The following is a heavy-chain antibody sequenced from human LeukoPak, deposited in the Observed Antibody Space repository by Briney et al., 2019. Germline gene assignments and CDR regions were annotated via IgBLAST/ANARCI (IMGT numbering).Heavy chain of an antibody. CDR2: INPNSGGT. J-gene: IGHJ4*02. CDR1: GYTFTSYG. V-gene: IGHV1-2*02. D-gene: IGHD3-22*01. CDR3: ARAPIPDYYDSSGYYY. Sequence: GASVKVSCKASGYTFTSYGISWVRQAPGQGLEWMGWINPNSGGTNYAQKFQGRVTMTRDTSISTAYMELSRLRSDDTAVYYCARAPIPDYYDSSGYYYWGQGTLVTLSS.